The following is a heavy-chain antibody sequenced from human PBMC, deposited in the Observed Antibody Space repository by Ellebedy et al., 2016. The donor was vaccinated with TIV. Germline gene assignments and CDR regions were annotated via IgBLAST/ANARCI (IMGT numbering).Heavy chain of an antibody. CDR1: GISVRMYA. CDR3: ARVTSIGRYYYYYMDV. J-gene: IGHJ6*03. Sequence: GESLKISXAASGISVRMYAMHWVRQSPGKGLEWVAVISYDESKKYYADSVKGRFTVSRDNSKNTLYLQLNTLRAEDTAVYYCARVTSIGRYYYYYMDVWGKGTTVTVSS. CDR2: ISYDESKK. D-gene: IGHD2-15*01. V-gene: IGHV3-30-3*01.